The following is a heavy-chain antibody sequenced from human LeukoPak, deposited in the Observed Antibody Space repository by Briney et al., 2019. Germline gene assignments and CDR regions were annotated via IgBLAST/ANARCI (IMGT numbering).Heavy chain of an antibody. V-gene: IGHV3-7*01. Sequence: GGSLRLSCAASGFSFSSYWMSWVRRAPGKGPEWVANIRQDGSEKYYVDSVKGRFTISRDNAKNSLYLQMNSLRAEDTAVYYCAELGITMIGGVWGKGTTVTISS. J-gene: IGHJ6*04. CDR3: AELGITMIGGV. CDR2: IRQDGSEK. D-gene: IGHD3-10*02. CDR1: GFSFSSYW.